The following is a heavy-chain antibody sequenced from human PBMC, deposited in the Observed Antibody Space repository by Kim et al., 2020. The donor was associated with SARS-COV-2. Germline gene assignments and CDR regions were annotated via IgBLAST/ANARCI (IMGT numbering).Heavy chain of an antibody. D-gene: IGHD6-6*01. V-gene: IGHV3-23*01. CDR3: AKPARVQLPFHNWFDP. Sequence: GGSLRLSCAASGFTFSSYAMSWVRQAPGKGLEWVSAISGSGGSTYYADSVKGRFTISRDNSKNTLYLQMNSLRAEDTAVYYCAKPARVQLPFHNWFDPWGQGTLVTVSS. J-gene: IGHJ5*02. CDR1: GFTFSSYA. CDR2: ISGSGGST.